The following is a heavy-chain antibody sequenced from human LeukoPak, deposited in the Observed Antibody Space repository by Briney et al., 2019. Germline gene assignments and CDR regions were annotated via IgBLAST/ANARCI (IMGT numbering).Heavy chain of an antibody. CDR1: GFTFSSYA. CDR3: AKDIRGVVVVPAAILSALDY. Sequence: GALRLSCAASGFTFSSYAMSWVRQAPGKGLEWVSAISGSGGSTYYADSVKGRFTISRDNSKNTLYLQMNSLRAEDTAVYYCAKDIRGVVVVPAAILSALDYWGQGTLVTVSS. CDR2: ISGSGGST. V-gene: IGHV3-23*01. J-gene: IGHJ4*02. D-gene: IGHD2-2*02.